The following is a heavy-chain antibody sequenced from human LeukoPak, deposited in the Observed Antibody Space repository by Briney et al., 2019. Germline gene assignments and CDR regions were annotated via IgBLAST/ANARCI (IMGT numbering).Heavy chain of an antibody. CDR2: ISSSGNTI. Sequence: PGGSLRPSCTASGFTFSSYEMNWVRQAPGKGLEWISYISSSGNTIYYTDSVKGRFTISRDSANNSLYLQMNSLRAEDTAVYYCARVPPVITLFGVVLYMDVWGKGTTVTV. CDR1: GFTFSSYE. V-gene: IGHV3-48*03. D-gene: IGHD3-3*01. CDR3: ARVPPVITLFGVVLYMDV. J-gene: IGHJ6*03.